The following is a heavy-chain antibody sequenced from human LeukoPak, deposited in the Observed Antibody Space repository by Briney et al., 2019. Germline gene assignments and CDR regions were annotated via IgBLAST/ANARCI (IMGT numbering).Heavy chain of an antibody. D-gene: IGHD2-8*01. V-gene: IGHV3-30-3*01. CDR1: GFIFSNYP. J-gene: IGHJ4*02. Sequence: PPGGSLRLSCAASGFIFSNYPMHWVRQAPGKGLEWVAVASFDGSNEYYSDFVKGRFTVSRDNSNNTFYLHMSSLRSEDTAVYYCARARLIWTKYFDYWGQGTQVSVSS. CDR2: ASFDGSNE. CDR3: ARARLIWTKYFDY.